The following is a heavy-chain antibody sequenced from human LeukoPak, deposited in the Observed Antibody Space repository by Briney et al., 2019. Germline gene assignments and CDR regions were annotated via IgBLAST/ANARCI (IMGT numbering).Heavy chain of an antibody. Sequence: GGSLRLSCAASGFTFTNYAMNWVRQAPGKGLEWVSSISGSGDDTSYADSVKGRFTISRDNSRNTLYLQMNSLRAEDTAVYYCARDGPSKKYYYDSSGQPFQHWGQGTLVTVSS. CDR3: ARDGPSKKYYYDSSGQPFQH. CDR1: GFTFTNYA. V-gene: IGHV3-23*01. CDR2: ISGSGDDT. D-gene: IGHD3-22*01. J-gene: IGHJ1*01.